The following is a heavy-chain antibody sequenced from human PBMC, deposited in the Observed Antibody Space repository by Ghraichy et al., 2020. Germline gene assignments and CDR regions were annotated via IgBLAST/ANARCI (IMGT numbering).Heavy chain of an antibody. Sequence: SETLSLTCTVSCGSISSSSYYWGWIRQRPGKGLEWIGNFFYSAYTYYNPSLKSRVTISLVSRNQFSLNLRFVTAADTGVYYCARDRQGHSYGYSPPHWGQGTTVTVS. CDR1: CGSISSSSYY. V-gene: IGHV4-39*07. CDR2: FFYSAYT. CDR3: ARDRQGHSYGYSPPH. J-gene: IGHJ6*02. D-gene: IGHD5-18*01.